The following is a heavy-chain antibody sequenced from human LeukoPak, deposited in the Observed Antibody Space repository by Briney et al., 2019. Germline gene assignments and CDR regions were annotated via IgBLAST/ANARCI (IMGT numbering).Heavy chain of an antibody. Sequence: PGGSLRLSCAASGFTFSNYWVTGFRQAPGQVLEWVANIKQDGSEKHSVHYVKGRFPISRDNAKSSLYLQMNSLRAEDTAVYYCARDRQIAYWGQGTLVTVSS. V-gene: IGHV3-7*01. CDR1: GFTFSNYW. CDR3: ARDRQIAY. CDR2: IKQDGSEK. J-gene: IGHJ4*02.